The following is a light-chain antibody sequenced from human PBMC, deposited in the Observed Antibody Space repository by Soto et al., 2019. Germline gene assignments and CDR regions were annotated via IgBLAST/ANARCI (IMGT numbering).Light chain of an antibody. Sequence: DIQMTQSPSSVSASVGDRVTIACRASQDIATWLAWYQQKPGKAPKLLIHAASSLQRGVPSRLSGSRSGTNFTPTINSLQAEDFPTYFCHQSNRIRPLTFGGGTKLDIQ. CDR2: AAS. CDR1: QDIATW. J-gene: IGKJ4*01. V-gene: IGKV1-12*01. CDR3: HQSNRIRPLT.